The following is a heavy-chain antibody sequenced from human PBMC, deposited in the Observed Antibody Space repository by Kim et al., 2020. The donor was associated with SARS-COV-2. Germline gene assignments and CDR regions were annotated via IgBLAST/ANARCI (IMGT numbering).Heavy chain of an antibody. Sequence: YAQGFTGRFVFSLDTSVSTAYLQISSLKAEDTAIYYCARGPQRGPGWFDPWGQGTLVTVSS. CDR3: ARGPQRGPGWFDP. D-gene: IGHD1-1*01. J-gene: IGHJ5*02. V-gene: IGHV7-4-1*02.